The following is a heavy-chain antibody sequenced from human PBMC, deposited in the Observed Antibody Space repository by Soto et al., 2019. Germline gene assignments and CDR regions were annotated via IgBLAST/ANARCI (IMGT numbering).Heavy chain of an antibody. Sequence: ASVKVSCKASGYTFTGHYIRWVRQAPEQGPEWMGEIGPESGATRYAQKFQGRVTMTRDMSITTVYMELNNLSPDDTAVYYCGRGRSGQIVVFYWGQGTPVTVSS. D-gene: IGHD5-12*01. V-gene: IGHV1-2*02. J-gene: IGHJ4*02. CDR3: GRGRSGQIVVFY. CDR1: GYTFTGHY. CDR2: IGPESGAT.